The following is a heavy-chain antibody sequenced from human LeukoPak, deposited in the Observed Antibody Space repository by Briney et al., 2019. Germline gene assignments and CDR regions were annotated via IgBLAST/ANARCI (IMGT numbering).Heavy chain of an antibody. V-gene: IGHV1-2*02. J-gene: IGHJ5*02. CDR3: ARNFDMKGFDP. CDR2: INSDSGFT. Sequence: VASVKVSCKASGYTVTGYYMNWVRQAPGQGLEWMGWINSDSGFTKYAQKFQGRVTMTRDTSITTVYMDLTRLTSDDTAVYYCARNFDMKGFDPWGQGTLVTVSS. CDR1: GYTVTGYY. D-gene: IGHD3-9*01.